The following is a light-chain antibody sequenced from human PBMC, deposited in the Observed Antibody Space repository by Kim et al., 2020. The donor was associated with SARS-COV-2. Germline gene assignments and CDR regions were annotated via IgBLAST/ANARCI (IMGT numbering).Light chain of an antibody. Sequence: PGQTASITCSGYKLGDKYVSWYQQKPGKSPVVVIYQDNQRPAGIPERFSGSNSGNTATLTISGTQAMDEADYYCQAWDSSTHNYVFGAGTKVTVL. V-gene: IGLV3-1*01. CDR3: QAWDSSTHNYV. J-gene: IGLJ1*01. CDR1: KLGDKY. CDR2: QDN.